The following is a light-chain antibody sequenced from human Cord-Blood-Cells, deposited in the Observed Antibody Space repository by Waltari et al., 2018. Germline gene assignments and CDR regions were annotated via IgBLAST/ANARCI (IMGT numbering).Light chain of an antibody. V-gene: IGKV3-20*01. CDR2: GAS. J-gene: IGKJ2*01. CDR3: QQYGSSPYT. Sequence: ELVLTKSPGTLSLSPGERATLSCRASQSVSSSYLAWYQQKPGQAPRLLIYGASSSATGIPDRFSGSGSGTDFTLTISRLEPEDFAVYYCQQYGSSPYTFGQGTKLEIK. CDR1: QSVSSSY.